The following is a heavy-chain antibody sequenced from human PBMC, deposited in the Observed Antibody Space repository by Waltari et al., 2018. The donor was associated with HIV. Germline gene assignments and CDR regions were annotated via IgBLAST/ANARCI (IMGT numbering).Heavy chain of an antibody. Sequence: QLQLKESGPGLVKPSETLPLTCTVSGGPISSYSNCWGGIRQPPGKGLEWIGSIFYSGSTYYNPSLKSRVTISVDTSKNQFSLKLSSVTAADTAVYYCARHVGSFYRSSSDLGFDYWGQGTLVTVSS. CDR3: ARHVGSFYRSSSDLGFDY. CDR1: GGPISSYSNC. D-gene: IGHD6-6*01. CDR2: IFYSGST. J-gene: IGHJ4*02. V-gene: IGHV4-39*01.